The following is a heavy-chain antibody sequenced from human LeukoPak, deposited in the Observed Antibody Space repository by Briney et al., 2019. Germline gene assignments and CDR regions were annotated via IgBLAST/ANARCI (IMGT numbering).Heavy chain of an antibody. CDR1: GGSIRSYY. CDR2: IYTSGST. Sequence: SETLSLTCTVSGGSIRSYYWSWIRQPAGKGLEWIGRIYTSGSTNYNPSLKSRVTMSEDTSKNQFSLKLSSVTAADTAVYYCARDRGAYCGGDCYSPVYYFDYWGQGTLVTVSS. CDR3: ARDRGAYCGGDCYSPVYYFDY. D-gene: IGHD2-21*02. J-gene: IGHJ4*02. V-gene: IGHV4-4*07.